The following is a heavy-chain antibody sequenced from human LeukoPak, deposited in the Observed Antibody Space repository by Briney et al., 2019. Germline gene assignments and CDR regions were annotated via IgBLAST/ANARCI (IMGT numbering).Heavy chain of an antibody. CDR2: ISAYNGNT. D-gene: IGHD2-21*02. CDR1: GYTFTSYG. Sequence: GASVKVSCKASGYTFTSYGISWVRQAPGQGLEWRGWISAYNGNTNYAQKLQGRVTMTTDTSTSTAYMELRSLRSDDTAVYYCARWTTCGGDCHILDYWGQGILVTVSS. CDR3: ARWTTCGGDCHILDY. V-gene: IGHV1-18*01. J-gene: IGHJ4*02.